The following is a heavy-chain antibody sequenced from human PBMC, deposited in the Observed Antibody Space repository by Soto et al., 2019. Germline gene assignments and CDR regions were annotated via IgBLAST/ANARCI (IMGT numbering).Heavy chain of an antibody. CDR2: ISYDGSNK. J-gene: IGHJ5*02. CDR3: ARDKALNWFDP. V-gene: IGHV3-30-3*01. CDR1: GFTFSSYA. Sequence: ESGGGVVQPGRSLRLSCAASGFTFSSYAMHWVRQAPGKGLEWVAVISYDGSNKYYADSVKGRFTISRDNSKNTLYLQMNSLRAEDTAVYYCARDKALNWFDPWGQGTLVTVSS.